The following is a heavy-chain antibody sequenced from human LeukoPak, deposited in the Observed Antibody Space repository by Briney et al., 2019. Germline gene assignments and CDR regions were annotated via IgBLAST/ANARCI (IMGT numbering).Heavy chain of an antibody. CDR2: ISSSSSYI. V-gene: IGHV3-21*01. Sequence: PGGSLRLXCAASGFTFSSYSMNWVRQAPGKGLEWVSSISSSSSYIYYADSVKGRFTISRDNAKNSLYLQMNSLRAEDTAVYCCAREGLRFLEYSIDYWGQGTLVTVSS. J-gene: IGHJ4*02. D-gene: IGHD3-3*01. CDR3: AREGLRFLEYSIDY. CDR1: GFTFSSYS.